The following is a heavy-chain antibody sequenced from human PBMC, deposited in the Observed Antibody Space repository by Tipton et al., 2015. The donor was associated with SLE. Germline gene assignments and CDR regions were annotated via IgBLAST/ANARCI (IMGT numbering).Heavy chain of an antibody. CDR3: ARGRPGDRGYYYYYYMDV. CDR1: GGSFSGYY. V-gene: IGHV4-34*01. Sequence: TLSLTCVVYGGSFSGYYCSWIRRPPGKGLEWIGEINHSGNTNYNPSLKSRVTISVDTSKNQFSLKLSSVAAADTAVYYCARGRPGDRGYYYYYYMDVWGKGTTVTVSS. CDR2: INHSGNT. D-gene: IGHD7-27*01. J-gene: IGHJ6*03.